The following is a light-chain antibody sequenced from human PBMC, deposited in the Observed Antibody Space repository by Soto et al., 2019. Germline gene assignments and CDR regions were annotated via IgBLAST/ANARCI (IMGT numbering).Light chain of an antibody. CDR3: QQYERPPFA. J-gene: IGKJ2*01. V-gene: IGKV3-15*01. Sequence: EIVMTQSPATLSVSPGERATLSCRASQSVSSNLAWYQQKPGQAPRLLIYGASTRATGIPARFSGSGSGTEFTLTISGLEPDDFALYFCQQYERPPFAFGQGTKLEIK. CDR1: QSVSSN. CDR2: GAS.